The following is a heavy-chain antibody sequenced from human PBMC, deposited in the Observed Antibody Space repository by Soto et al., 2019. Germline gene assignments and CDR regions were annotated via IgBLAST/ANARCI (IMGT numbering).Heavy chain of an antibody. CDR3: ARYCSGGSCYSDYYYYMDV. CDR1: GYTFTSYD. CDR2: MNPNSGNT. J-gene: IGHJ6*03. Sequence: ASVKVSCKASGYTFTSYDINWVRQATGQGLEWMGWMNPNSGNTGYAQKFQGRVTMTRNTSISTAYMELSSLRSEDTAVYYCARYCSGGSCYSDYYYYMDVWGKGTKVTVSS. V-gene: IGHV1-8*01. D-gene: IGHD2-15*01.